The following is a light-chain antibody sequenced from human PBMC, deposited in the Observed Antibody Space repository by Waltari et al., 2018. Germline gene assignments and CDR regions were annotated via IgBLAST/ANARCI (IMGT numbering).Light chain of an antibody. CDR1: TSNIGNNY. V-gene: IGLV1-51*02. J-gene: IGLJ2*01. CDR2: GND. CDR3: GTWDNTLSAV. Sequence: QSVLTQPPSVSAAPGQKVTISCSGSTSNIGNNYVSWYQQFPGATPKVLNYGNDKRATGIPDRFSGSKSGTSATLDITGLQTGDEADYYCGTWDNTLSAVFGGGTKVTVL.